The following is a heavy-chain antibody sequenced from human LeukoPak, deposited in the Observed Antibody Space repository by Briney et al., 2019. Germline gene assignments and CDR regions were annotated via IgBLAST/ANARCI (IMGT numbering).Heavy chain of an antibody. D-gene: IGHD3-22*01. Sequence: SETLSLTCTVSGGSVSSDTHYWSWIRQPPGKGLEWIGEINHSGSTNYNPSLKSRVTISVDTSKNQFSLKLSSVTAADTAVYYCARGFSYYYDSSGYLALKYWGQGTLVTVSS. V-gene: IGHV4-39*07. CDR2: INHSGST. J-gene: IGHJ4*02. CDR3: ARGFSYYYDSSGYLALKY. CDR1: GGSVSSDTHY.